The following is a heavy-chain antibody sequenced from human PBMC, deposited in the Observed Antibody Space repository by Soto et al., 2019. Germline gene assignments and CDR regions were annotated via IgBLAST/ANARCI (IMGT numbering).Heavy chain of an antibody. J-gene: IGHJ4*02. V-gene: IGHV4-59*01. CDR2: IYYTGST. Sequence: SETLSLTCTVSGGSISSYYWSWIRQPPGKGLEWIGYIYYTGSTNYNPSLKSRVTLSVDTSKNQFSLKLASVTAADTAVYYCARDAESGSYYPFNYWGQGTLVTVSS. CDR1: GGSISSYY. D-gene: IGHD1-26*01. CDR3: ARDAESGSYYPFNY.